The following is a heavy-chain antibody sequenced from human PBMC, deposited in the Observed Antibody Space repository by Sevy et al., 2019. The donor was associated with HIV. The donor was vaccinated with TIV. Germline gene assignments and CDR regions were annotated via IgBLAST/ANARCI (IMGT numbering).Heavy chain of an antibody. CDR2: IIPIFGTP. CDR3: AREGGVATTGDHDAFDI. Sequence: ASVKVSCKASGDTFSTYGLSWVRQAPGQGLEWMGGIIPIFGTPNYAQKFQGRVTITADESAGTANMGLSSLRSEDTALYYCAREGGVATTGDHDAFDIWGHGTLVTVSS. J-gene: IGHJ3*02. V-gene: IGHV1-69*13. CDR1: GDTFSTYG. D-gene: IGHD7-27*01.